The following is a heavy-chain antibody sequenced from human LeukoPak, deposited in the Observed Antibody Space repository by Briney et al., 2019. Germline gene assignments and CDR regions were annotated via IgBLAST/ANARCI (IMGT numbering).Heavy chain of an antibody. CDR3: ASAYYDSSGWLDY. CDR1: GGSFSGYY. Sequence: PSETLSLTCAVYGGSFSGYYWSWIRQPPGKGLEWIGEINHSGSTNYNPSLKSRVTISVDTSKNQFSLKLSSVTVADTAVYYCASAYYDSSGWLDYWGQGTLVTVSS. V-gene: IGHV4-34*01. D-gene: IGHD3-22*01. J-gene: IGHJ4*02. CDR2: INHSGST.